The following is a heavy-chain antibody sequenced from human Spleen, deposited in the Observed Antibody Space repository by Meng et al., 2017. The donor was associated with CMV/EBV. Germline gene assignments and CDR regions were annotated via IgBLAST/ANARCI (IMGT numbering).Heavy chain of an antibody. Sequence: ASVKVSCKASGYTFTSYDINWVRQATGQGLEWMGWMNPNSGNTGYAQKFQGRVTITRNTSISTAYMELTSLRSDDTAVYYCARFGEDYGDKLFDYWGQGTLVTVSS. CDR3: ARFGEDYGDKLFDY. CDR1: GYTFTSYD. CDR2: MNPNSGNT. J-gene: IGHJ4*02. D-gene: IGHD4-17*01. V-gene: IGHV1-8*03.